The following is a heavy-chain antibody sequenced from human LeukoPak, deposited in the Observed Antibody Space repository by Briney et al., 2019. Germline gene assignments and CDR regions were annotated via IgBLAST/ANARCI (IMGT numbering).Heavy chain of an antibody. CDR2: IWYDGSNK. CDR3: ARDPYSGSPNWFDP. V-gene: IGHV3-33*01. D-gene: IGHD1-26*01. J-gene: IGHJ5*02. Sequence: GRSLRLSCAASGFTFSSYGMHWVRQAPGKGLEWVAVIWYDGSNKYYADSVKGRFTISRDNSKNTLFLQMNSLRPEDTAVYYCARDPYSGSPNWFDPWGQGTLVTVSS. CDR1: GFTFSSYG.